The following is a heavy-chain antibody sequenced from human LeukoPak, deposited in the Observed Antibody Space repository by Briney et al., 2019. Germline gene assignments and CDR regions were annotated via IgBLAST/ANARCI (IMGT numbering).Heavy chain of an antibody. D-gene: IGHD4-17*01. J-gene: IGHJ3*02. Sequence: SETLSLTCTVSGGSICSSGYYWGWVRQPPGKGMEFICIIYYSCSTYYNPSLKSRFTISVDTSKNQFSLKLSSLTAADTAVYYCARVDRGLRYAFDIWGQGTLVAVSS. CDR3: ARVDRGLRYAFDI. V-gene: IGHV4-39*01. CDR2: IYYSCST. CDR1: GGSICSSGYY.